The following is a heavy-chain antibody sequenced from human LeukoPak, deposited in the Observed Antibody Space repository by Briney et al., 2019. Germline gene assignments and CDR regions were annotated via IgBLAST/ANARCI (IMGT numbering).Heavy chain of an antibody. Sequence: SETLSLTCAVYGGSFSGYYWSWIRQPPGKGLEWIGEINHSGSTNYNPSLKSRVTISVDTSKNQFSLKLSSVTAADTAVYYCARDSSSWDSDAFDIWGQGTMVTVSS. CDR1: GGSFSGYY. CDR2: INHSGST. J-gene: IGHJ3*02. CDR3: ARDSSSWDSDAFDI. D-gene: IGHD6-13*01. V-gene: IGHV4-34*01.